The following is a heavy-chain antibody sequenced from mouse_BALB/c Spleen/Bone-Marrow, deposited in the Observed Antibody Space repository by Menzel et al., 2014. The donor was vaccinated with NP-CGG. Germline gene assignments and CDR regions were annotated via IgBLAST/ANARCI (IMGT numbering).Heavy chain of an antibody. D-gene: IGHD2-1*01. V-gene: IGHV2-9*02. CDR1: GFSLTNYG. Sequence: VQLQQSGPGLVAPSQSLSIPCTVSGFSLTNYGVHWVRQPPGKGLEWLGVIWTGGSTNYNSALMSRLSFSKDNSKSQVFLKMNSLQTDDRAMYYCARGYGNYGYAMDYWGQGTSVTVSS. CDR3: ARGYGNYGYAMDY. CDR2: IWTGGST. J-gene: IGHJ4*01.